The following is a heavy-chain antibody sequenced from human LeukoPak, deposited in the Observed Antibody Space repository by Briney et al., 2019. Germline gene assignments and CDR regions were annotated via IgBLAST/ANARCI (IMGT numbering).Heavy chain of an antibody. D-gene: IGHD3-22*01. CDR3: ATRYFYIGSRYYYGYFFDY. CDR1: GFIVSESY. J-gene: IGHJ4*02. V-gene: IGHV3-53*01. CDR2: IYKDGSP. Sequence: PGGSLRLSCAASGFIVSESYMGWVRQAPGKGLEWVSVIYKDGSPHYADSAKGRFTISRDSSKNALYLQMNSLRAEDTAVYYCATRYFYIGSRYYYGYFFDYWGQGTLVIVSS.